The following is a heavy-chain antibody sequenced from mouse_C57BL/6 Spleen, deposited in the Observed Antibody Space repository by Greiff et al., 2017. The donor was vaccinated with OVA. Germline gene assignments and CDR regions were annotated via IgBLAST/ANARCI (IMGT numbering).Heavy chain of an antibody. CDR1: GYTFTSYW. D-gene: IGHD1-1*01. CDR3: ATGSSGFAD. Sequence: QVQLQQPGAELVKPGASVKLSCKASGYTFTSYWMHWVKQRPGQGLEWIGMIHPNSGSTNYNEKFKSKATLTVDKSSSTAYMQLSSLTSEDSAVYYCATGSSGFADWGQGTLVTVSA. CDR2: IHPNSGST. J-gene: IGHJ3*01. V-gene: IGHV1-64*01.